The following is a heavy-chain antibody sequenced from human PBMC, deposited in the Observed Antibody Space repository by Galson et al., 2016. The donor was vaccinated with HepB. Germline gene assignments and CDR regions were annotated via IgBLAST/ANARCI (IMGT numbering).Heavy chain of an antibody. J-gene: IGHJ6*02. CDR2: IYWNDDK. CDR3: ANNDDFWSGHHTKTYFLYGMDV. Sequence: PALVKPTQTLTLTCTPSGVSLRVSGAGVGWIRQPPGKALEWLALIYWNDDKRYSPSLKSRLTITKDRSKTQVVLRMTNMDPEDTATYYCANNDDFWSGHHTKTYFLYGMDVWGHGTTVTVSS. D-gene: IGHD3-3*01. V-gene: IGHV2-5*01. CDR1: GVSLRVSGAG.